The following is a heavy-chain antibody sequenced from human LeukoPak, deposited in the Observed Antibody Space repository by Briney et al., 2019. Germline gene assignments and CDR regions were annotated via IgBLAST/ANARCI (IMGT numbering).Heavy chain of an antibody. V-gene: IGHV3-23*01. J-gene: IGHJ6*02. Sequence: PGGSLRLSCAASGFTFSSYAMSWVRQAPGKGLEWVSAISGSGGSTYYADSVKGRFTISRDNSKNTLYLQMNSLRAEDTAVYYCAKESDSSGYYYYYGMDVWGQGTTVTVSS. CDR3: AKESDSSGYYYYYGMDV. CDR1: GFTFSSYA. D-gene: IGHD3-22*01. CDR2: ISGSGGST.